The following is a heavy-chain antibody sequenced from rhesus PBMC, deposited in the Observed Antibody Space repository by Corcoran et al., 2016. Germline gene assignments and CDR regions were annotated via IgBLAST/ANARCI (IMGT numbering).Heavy chain of an antibody. CDR3: ASARITHFDY. CDR1: GGSISSSY. CDR2: GYGVGSSP. Sequence: QLQLQESGPGQVKPSETLSVTCAVSGGSISSSYGSWIRQAPGSGLEWIGYGYGVGSSPNSNPSLQDRVTQSVDTSKNQLSLMLCSVTPPVTAVCYCASARITHFDYWGQGVLVTVSS. D-gene: IGHD4-11*01. V-gene: IGHV4-169*02. J-gene: IGHJ4*01.